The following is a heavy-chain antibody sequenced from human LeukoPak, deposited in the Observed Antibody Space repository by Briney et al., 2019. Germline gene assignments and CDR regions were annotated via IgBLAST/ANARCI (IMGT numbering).Heavy chain of an antibody. CDR1: GGSISSYY. J-gene: IGHJ6*02. CDR3: ASDSKGYCSSTSCYTDYYYYGMDV. CDR2: IYYSGST. V-gene: IGHV4-59*01. D-gene: IGHD2-2*02. Sequence: PSETLSLTCTVSGGSISSYYWSWIRQPPGKGLEWIGYIYYSGSTNYNPSLKSRVTISVDTSKNQFSLKLSSVTAADTAVYYCASDSKGYCSSTSCYTDYYYYGMDVWGQGTTVTVSS.